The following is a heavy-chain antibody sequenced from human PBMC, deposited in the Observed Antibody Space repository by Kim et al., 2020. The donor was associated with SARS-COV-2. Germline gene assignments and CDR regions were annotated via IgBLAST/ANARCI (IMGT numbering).Heavy chain of an antibody. CDR3: ATCSVFLWFGELLDY. CDR1: GFTFSSYA. CDR2: ISYDGSNK. V-gene: IGHV3-30*04. D-gene: IGHD3-10*01. Sequence: GGSLRLSCAASGFTFSSYAMHWVRQAPGKGLEWVAVISYDGSNKYYADSVKGRFTISRDNSKNTLYLQMNSLRAEDTAVYYCATCSVFLWFGELLDYWG. J-gene: IGHJ4*01.